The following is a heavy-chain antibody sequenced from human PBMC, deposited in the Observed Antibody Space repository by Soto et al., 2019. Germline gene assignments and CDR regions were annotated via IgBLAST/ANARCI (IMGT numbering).Heavy chain of an antibody. Sequence: PSETLSLTCTVFGGSISSALYSWSWIRQHPGKGLEWIGHISSSGSTNYNPSLTSRISISVDMSKNHFSLKLSSVTAADTAVYYCASCIAVDGPYFDYWGQGTLVTVSS. CDR1: GGSISSALYS. CDR2: ISSSGST. CDR3: ASCIAVDGPYFDY. V-gene: IGHV4-31*03. D-gene: IGHD6-19*01. J-gene: IGHJ4*02.